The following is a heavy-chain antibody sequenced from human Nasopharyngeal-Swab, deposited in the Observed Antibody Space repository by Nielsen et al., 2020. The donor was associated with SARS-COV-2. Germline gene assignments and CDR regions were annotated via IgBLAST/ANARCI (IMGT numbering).Heavy chain of an antibody. J-gene: IGHJ6*02. CDR3: ARDSKPGGGYYSLYYYNYYGMDV. Sequence: WIRQPPGKGLEWVSYISSSSSTIYYADSVKGRFTISRDNAKNSLYLQMNSLRAEDTAVYYCARDSKPGGGYYSLYYYNYYGMDVWGQGTTVTVSS. D-gene: IGHD3-22*01. CDR2: ISSSSSTI. V-gene: IGHV3-48*01.